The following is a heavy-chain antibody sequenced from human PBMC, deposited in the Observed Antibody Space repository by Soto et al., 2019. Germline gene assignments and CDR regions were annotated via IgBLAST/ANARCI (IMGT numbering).Heavy chain of an antibody. J-gene: IGHJ4*02. V-gene: IGHV3-23*01. CDR3: AKDRIGITIFGVVEYYIDY. D-gene: IGHD3-3*01. CDR2: ISGSGGST. CDR1: GFTFSSYA. Sequence: AGGSLRLSCAASGFTFSSYAMSWVRQAPGKGLEWVSAISGSGGSTYYADSVKGRFTISRDNSKNTLYLQMNSLRAEDTAVYYCAKDRIGITIFGVVEYYIDYWGQGTLVTVSS.